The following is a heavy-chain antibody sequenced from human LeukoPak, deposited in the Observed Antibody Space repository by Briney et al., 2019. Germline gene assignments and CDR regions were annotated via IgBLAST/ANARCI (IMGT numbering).Heavy chain of an antibody. D-gene: IGHD2-2*01. CDR2: IYPGDSDT. CDR3: ARRDGYCSSTSCYADYYYGMDV. V-gene: IGHV5-51*01. J-gene: IGHJ6*02. Sequence: GESLKISCKGSGYSFTSYWIGWVRQMPGKGLEWMGIIYPGDSDTTYSPSFQGQVTISADKSISTAYLQCSSLKASDTAMYYCARRDGYCSSTSCYADYYYGMDVWGQGTTVTVSS. CDR1: GYSFTSYW.